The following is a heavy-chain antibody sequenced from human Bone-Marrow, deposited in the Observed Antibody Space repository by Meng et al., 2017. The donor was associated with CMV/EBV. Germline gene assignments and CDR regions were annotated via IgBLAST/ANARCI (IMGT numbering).Heavy chain of an antibody. D-gene: IGHD6-13*01. CDR3: ARARRGIAAAGTWGYDAFDI. CDR2: ISYDGSNK. V-gene: IGHV3-30*03. CDR1: GFTFSNAW. J-gene: IGHJ3*02. Sequence: GESLKISCAASGFTFSNAWMSWVRQAPGKGLEWVAVISYDGSNKYYADSVKGRFTISRDNSKNTLYLQMNSLRAEDTAVYYCARARRGIAAAGTWGYDAFDIWGQGTMVTVSS.